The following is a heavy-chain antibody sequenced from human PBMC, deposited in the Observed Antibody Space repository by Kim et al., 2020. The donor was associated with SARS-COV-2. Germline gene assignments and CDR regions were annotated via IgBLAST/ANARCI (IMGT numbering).Heavy chain of an antibody. D-gene: IGHD3-22*01. CDR2: IVVGSGNT. CDR1: GFTFTSSA. J-gene: IGHJ6*02. Sequence: SVKVSCKASGFTFTSSAVQWVRQARGQRLEWIGWIVVGSGNTNYAQKFQERVTITRDMSTSTAYMELSSLRSEDTAVYYCAAFRPVPLPGPLSDRYYYDSGGYYLRDYYYGMDVWGQGTTVTVSS. CDR3: AAFRPVPLPGPLSDRYYYDSGGYYLRDYYYGMDV. V-gene: IGHV1-58*01.